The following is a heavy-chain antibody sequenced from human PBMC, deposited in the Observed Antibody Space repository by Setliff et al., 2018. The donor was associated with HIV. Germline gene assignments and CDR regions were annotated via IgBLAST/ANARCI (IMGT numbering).Heavy chain of an antibody. CDR1: GYTFSNFG. CDR3: ARGSYGDY. CDR2: INGYSGKT. Sequence: ASVKVSCKSSGYTFSNFGVSWVRQAPGQGLEWLGYINGYSGKTNYAQKLRGRVNMTTDTSTSTAYMELRSLTSDDTDVYYCARGSYGDYWGQGALVTVSS. D-gene: IGHD1-26*01. V-gene: IGHV1-18*01. J-gene: IGHJ4*02.